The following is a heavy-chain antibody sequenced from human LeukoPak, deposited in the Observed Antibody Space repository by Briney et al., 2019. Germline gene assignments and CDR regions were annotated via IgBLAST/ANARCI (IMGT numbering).Heavy chain of an antibody. Sequence: ASETLSLTCTVSGGSISSGSYYWSWIRQPAGKGLEWIGRIYTSGSTNYNPSLKSRVTISVDTSKYQFSLKLSSVTAADAAVYYCARAAGAAQFYYFDYWGQGTLVTVSS. CDR2: IYTSGST. J-gene: IGHJ4*02. CDR3: ARAAGAAQFYYFDY. CDR1: GGSISSGSYY. V-gene: IGHV4-61*02. D-gene: IGHD1-26*01.